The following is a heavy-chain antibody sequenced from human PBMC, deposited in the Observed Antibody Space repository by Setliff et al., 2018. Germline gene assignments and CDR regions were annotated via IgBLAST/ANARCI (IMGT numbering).Heavy chain of an antibody. Sequence: PSETLSLTCTVSGGSISSSYYWSWIRQPAGKGLEWIGRVYTSGGTNYNPSLKSRVTISLDTSKNQLSLKLTSVTAADTAVYYCARDRWVRSPPPSFSYGMDVWGLGTTVTVSS. J-gene: IGHJ6*02. CDR1: GGSISSSYY. CDR3: ARDRWVRSPPPSFSYGMDV. CDR2: VYTSGGT. D-gene: IGHD1-26*01. V-gene: IGHV4-4*07.